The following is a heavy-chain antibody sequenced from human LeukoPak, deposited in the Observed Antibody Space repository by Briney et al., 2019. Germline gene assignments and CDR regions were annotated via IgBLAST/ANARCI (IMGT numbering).Heavy chain of an antibody. CDR1: GGSFSGYY. V-gene: IGHV4-34*01. CDR3: ARDQLEPALDAFDI. Sequence: SETLSLTCAVYGGSFSGYYWSWICQPPGKGLEWIGEINHSGSTNYNPSLKSRVTISVDTSKNQFSLKLSSVTAADTAVYYCARDQLEPALDAFDIWGQGTMVTVSS. J-gene: IGHJ3*02. D-gene: IGHD1-1*01. CDR2: INHSGST.